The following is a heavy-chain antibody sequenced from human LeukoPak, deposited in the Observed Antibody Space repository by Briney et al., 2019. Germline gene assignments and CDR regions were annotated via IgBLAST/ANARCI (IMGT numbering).Heavy chain of an antibody. J-gene: IGHJ4*02. CDR1: GFTFSSYW. V-gene: IGHV3-74*01. Sequence: GGSLRLSCAASGFTFSSYWMHWVRQAPGKGLVWVSRINTDGISTNYADSVKGRFTISRDNAKNSLYLQMNSLRAEDTAVYYCARAHNWKYGSFDFWGQGTLVTVSS. D-gene: IGHD1-7*01. CDR3: ARAHNWKYGSFDF. CDR2: INTDGIST.